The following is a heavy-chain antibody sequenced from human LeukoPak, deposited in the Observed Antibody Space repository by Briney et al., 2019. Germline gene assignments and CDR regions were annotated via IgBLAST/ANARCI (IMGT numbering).Heavy chain of an antibody. CDR1: GGSFSGYY. D-gene: IGHD5-18*01. CDR3: ARGGRYSYGFDP. J-gene: IGHJ5*02. CDR2: INHSGST. Sequence: PSETLSLTCAVYGGSFSGYYWSWIRQPPGKGLEWIGEINHSGSTNYNPSLKSRVTISVDTSKNQFSLKVSSVTAADTAVYYCARGGRYSYGFDPWGQGTLVTVSS. V-gene: IGHV4-34*01.